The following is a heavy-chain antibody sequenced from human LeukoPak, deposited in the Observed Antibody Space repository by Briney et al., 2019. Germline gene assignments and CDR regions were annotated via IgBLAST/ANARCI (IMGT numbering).Heavy chain of an antibody. J-gene: IGHJ6*02. CDR3: ARGQLVQAAARPKAYYYYGMDV. CDR2: INHSGST. D-gene: IGHD6-6*01. V-gene: IGHV4-34*01. Sequence: SETLSLTCAVYGGSFSGYYWSWIRQPPGKGLEWIGEINHSGSTNYNPSLKSRVTISVDTSKNQFSLKLSSVTAADTAVYYCARGQLVQAAARPKAYYYYGMDVWGQGTTVTVSS. CDR1: GGSFSGYY.